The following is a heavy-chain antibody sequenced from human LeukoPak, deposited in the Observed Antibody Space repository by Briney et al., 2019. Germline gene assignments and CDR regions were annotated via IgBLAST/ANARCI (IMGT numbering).Heavy chain of an antibody. D-gene: IGHD3-10*01. CDR2: INHSGST. CDR1: GGSFSGYY. CDR3: ASGAYYGSGSYDAFDI. J-gene: IGHJ3*02. V-gene: IGHV4-34*01. Sequence: PSETLSLTCAVYGGSFSGYYWSWIRQPPGKGLEWIGEINHSGSTNYNPSLKSRVTISVDTSKNQFSLKLSSVTAADTAVYYCASGAYYGSGSYDAFDIWGQGTVVTVSS.